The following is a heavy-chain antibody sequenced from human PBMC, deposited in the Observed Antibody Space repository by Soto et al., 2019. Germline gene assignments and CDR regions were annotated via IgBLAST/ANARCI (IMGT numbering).Heavy chain of an antibody. Sequence: ASVKVSCKASGYTFTGYYMHWVRQAPGQGLEWMGWINPNFGGANYAQKFQGWVTITGDESTSTAYMELSSLRSEDTAVYYCAREPISYYYDSSGPSRAFDIWGQGTMVTVSS. J-gene: IGHJ3*02. D-gene: IGHD3-22*01. CDR3: AREPISYYYDSSGPSRAFDI. CDR2: INPNFGGA. V-gene: IGHV1-2*04. CDR1: GYTFTGYY.